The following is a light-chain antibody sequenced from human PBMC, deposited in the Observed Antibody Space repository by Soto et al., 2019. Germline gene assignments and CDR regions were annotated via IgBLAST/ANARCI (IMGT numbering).Light chain of an antibody. V-gene: IGLV1-44*01. CDR3: AAWDDSLNGHV. J-gene: IGLJ1*01. Sequence: QAVVTQSHSASGTPGQRVTISCSGSSSNIGTSSVHWFQQLPGTAPKLLISTTNQRPSGVPERFSGSKSGTSASLAISGLQSEDEADYYCAAWDDSLNGHVFGTGTKLTVL. CDR2: TTN. CDR1: SSNIGTSS.